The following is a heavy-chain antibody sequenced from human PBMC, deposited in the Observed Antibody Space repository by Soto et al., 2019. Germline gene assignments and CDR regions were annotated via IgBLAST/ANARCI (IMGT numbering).Heavy chain of an antibody. J-gene: IGHJ6*03. Sequence: PSXTLSLTCTVSGGSISSSSYYWGWIRQPPGKGPEWIGSIYYSGSTYYNPSLKSRVTISVDTSKNQFSLKLSSVTAADTAVYYCARSYYDFWSSDYYYYYMDVWGKGTTVTVSS. D-gene: IGHD3-3*01. V-gene: IGHV4-39*01. CDR1: GGSISSSSYY. CDR3: ARSYYDFWSSDYYYYYMDV. CDR2: IYYSGST.